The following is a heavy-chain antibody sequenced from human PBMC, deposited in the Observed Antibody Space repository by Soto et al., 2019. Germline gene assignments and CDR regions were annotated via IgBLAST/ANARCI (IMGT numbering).Heavy chain of an antibody. Sequence: GGSLRLSCAASGFTFSSYGMHWVRQAPGKGLEWVAVISYDGSNKYYADSVKGRFTISRDNSKNTLYLQMNSLRAEDTAVYYCASDFGWPREFDYWGQGTLVTVSS. D-gene: IGHD3-9*01. V-gene: IGHV3-30*03. CDR2: ISYDGSNK. CDR3: ASDFGWPREFDY. J-gene: IGHJ4*02. CDR1: GFTFSSYG.